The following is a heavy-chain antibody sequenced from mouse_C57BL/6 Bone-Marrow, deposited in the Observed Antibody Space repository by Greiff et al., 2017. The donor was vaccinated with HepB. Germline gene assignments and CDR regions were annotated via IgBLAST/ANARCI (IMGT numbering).Heavy chain of an antibody. J-gene: IGHJ2*01. CDR2: IRNKANGYTT. CDR3: ARGGYYYGRMGY. D-gene: IGHD1-1*01. V-gene: IGHV7-3*01. Sequence: EVKLVESGGGLVQPGGSLSLSCAASGFTFTDYYMSWVRQPPGKALEWLGFIRNKANGYTTEYSASLKGPFTISRDNSQSILYLQMNALRAEDSATYCCARGGYYYGRMGYGGQGTTLTVSS. CDR1: GFTFTDYY.